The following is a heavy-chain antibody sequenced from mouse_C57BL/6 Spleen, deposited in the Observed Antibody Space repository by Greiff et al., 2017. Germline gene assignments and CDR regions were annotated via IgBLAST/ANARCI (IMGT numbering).Heavy chain of an antibody. Sequence: QVQLQQPGTELVKPGASVKLSCKASGYTFTSYWMHWVKRRPGQGLEWIGNINPSNGGTNYNEKFKSKATLTVDKSSSTAYMQLSSLTSEDSAVYYCARVIYYGICWYFDVWGTGTTVTVSS. J-gene: IGHJ1*03. V-gene: IGHV1-53*01. CDR2: INPSNGGT. CDR1: GYTFTSYW. CDR3: ARVIYYGICWYFDV. D-gene: IGHD2-1*01.